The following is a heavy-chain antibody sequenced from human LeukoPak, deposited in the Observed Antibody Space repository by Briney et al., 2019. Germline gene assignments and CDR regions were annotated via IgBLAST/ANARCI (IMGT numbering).Heavy chain of an antibody. D-gene: IGHD3-3*01. CDR3: ARSYDFWSGYYFYYYYYYMDV. CDR1: GGSFSGYY. J-gene: IGHJ6*03. CDR2: INHSGST. Sequence: SETLSLTCAVYGGSFSGYYWSWIRQPPGKGLEWIGEINHSGSTNYNPSLKSRVTISVDTSKNQFSLKLSSVTAADTAVYYCARSYDFWSGYYFYYYYYYMDVWGKGTTVTVSS. V-gene: IGHV4-34*01.